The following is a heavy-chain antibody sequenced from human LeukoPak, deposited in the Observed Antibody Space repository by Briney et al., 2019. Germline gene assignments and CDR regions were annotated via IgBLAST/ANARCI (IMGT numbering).Heavy chain of an antibody. V-gene: IGHV1-2*02. CDR1: GYTFTGYY. CDR2: INPNSGGT. D-gene: IGHD4-17*01. J-gene: IGHJ4*02. Sequence: ASVKVSCKASGYTFTGYYMHWVRQAPGQGLEWMGWINPNSGGTNYAQKFQGRVTMTRDTSISTAHMELSRLRSDDTAVYYCARRTVTTKGPRPFDYWGQGTLVTVSS. CDR3: ARRTVTTKGPRPFDY.